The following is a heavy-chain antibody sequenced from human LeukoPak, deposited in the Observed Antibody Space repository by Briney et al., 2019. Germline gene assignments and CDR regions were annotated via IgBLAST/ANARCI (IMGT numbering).Heavy chain of an antibody. V-gene: IGHV4-39*07. CDR3: ARESSSSPDY. D-gene: IGHD6-6*01. Sequence: PSETLSLTCTVSGGSVSSSTHYWGWIRQPPGKELEWIGTIYYSGSTYYNPSLKSRVTISVDTSKNQFYLRLTSVTAADSAMYYCARESSSSPDYWGQGTLVTVSS. J-gene: IGHJ4*02. CDR2: IYYSGST. CDR1: GGSVSSSTHY.